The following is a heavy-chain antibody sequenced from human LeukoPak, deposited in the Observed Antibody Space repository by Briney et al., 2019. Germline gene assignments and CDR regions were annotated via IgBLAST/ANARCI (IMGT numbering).Heavy chain of an antibody. CDR3: ARDEDY. Sequence: PGGSLRLSCAASGFTVSSNYMSWVRQAPGKGLEWVSVIYSGGSTYYADSVKGRFTISRDKNTLYLQMNSLRAEDTAVYYCARDEDYWGQGTLVTVSS. J-gene: IGHJ4*02. CDR2: IYSGGST. CDR1: GFTVSSNY. V-gene: IGHV3-53*01.